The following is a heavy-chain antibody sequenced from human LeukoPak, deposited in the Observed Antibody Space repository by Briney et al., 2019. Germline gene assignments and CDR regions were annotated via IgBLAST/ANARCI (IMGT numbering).Heavy chain of an antibody. J-gene: IGHJ4*02. D-gene: IGHD6-6*01. CDR2: INPNSGGT. V-gene: IGHV1-2*02. CDR1: GYSFTGNY. CDR3: ATAEQPV. Sequence: ASVKVSCKASGYSFTGNYIHWVRQAPGQGLEWMGWINPNSGGTYYTQNFQGRVTMTRDTSITTAYMELRSLRSEDTAVYYCATAEQPVWGQGTLVTVSS.